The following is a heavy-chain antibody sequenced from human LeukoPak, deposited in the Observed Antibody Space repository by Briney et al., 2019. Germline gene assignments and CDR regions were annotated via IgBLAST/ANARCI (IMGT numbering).Heavy chain of an antibody. V-gene: IGHV3-13*01. J-gene: IGHJ3*02. CDR2: IGTAYDT. Sequence: PGGSLRLSCAASGFTFSTYDMHWVRQATGKGLEWVSGIGTAYDTHYPDSVKGRFTISRENAKNSFYLQMNSLTVGDTAVYYCARAGQWFSDPFDIWGQGTMVTVSS. D-gene: IGHD3-22*01. CDR3: ARAGQWFSDPFDI. CDR1: GFTFSTYD.